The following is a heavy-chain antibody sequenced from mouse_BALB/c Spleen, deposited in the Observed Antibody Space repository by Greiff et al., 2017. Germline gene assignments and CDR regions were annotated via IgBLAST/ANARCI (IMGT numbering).Heavy chain of an antibody. V-gene: IGHV7-3*02. J-gene: IGHJ4*01. Sequence: EVKLMESGGGLVQPGGSLRLSCATSGFTFTDYYMSWVRQPPGKALEWLGFIRNKANGYTTEYSASVKGRFTISRDNSQSILYLQMNTLRAEDSATYYCARDMSSYYYGSSPYAMDYWGQGTSVTVSS. CDR1: GFTFTDYY. CDR3: ARDMSSYYYGSSPYAMDY. D-gene: IGHD1-1*01. CDR2: IRNKANGYTT.